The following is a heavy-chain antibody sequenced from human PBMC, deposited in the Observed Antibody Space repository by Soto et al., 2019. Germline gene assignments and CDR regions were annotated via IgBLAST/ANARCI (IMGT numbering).Heavy chain of an antibody. CDR3: ARVPPFYCSGGSCYSHRDWYFDL. CDR1: GYTFTSYA. D-gene: IGHD2-15*01. J-gene: IGHJ2*01. V-gene: IGHV1-3*01. CDR2: INAGNGNT. Sequence: ASVKVSCKASGYTFTSYAMHWVHQAPGQRLEWMGWINAGNGNTKYSQKFQGRVTITRDTSASTAYMELSSLRSEDTAVYYCARVPPFYCSGGSCYSHRDWYFDLWGRGTLVTVS.